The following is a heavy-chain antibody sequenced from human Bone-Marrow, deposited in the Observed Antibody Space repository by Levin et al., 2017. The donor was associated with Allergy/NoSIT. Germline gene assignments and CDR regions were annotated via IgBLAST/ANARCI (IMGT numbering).Heavy chain of an antibody. Sequence: GESLKISCAASGFTFSSYAMSWVRQAPGKGLEWVSAISGSGGSTYYADSVKGRFTISRDNSKNTLYLQMNSLRAEDTAVYYCAKDLAHSSGWYWGGAFDSWGQGTMVTVSS. CDR2: ISGSGGST. V-gene: IGHV3-23*01. J-gene: IGHJ3*02. CDR3: AKDLAHSSGWYWGGAFDS. D-gene: IGHD6-19*01. CDR1: GFTFSSYA.